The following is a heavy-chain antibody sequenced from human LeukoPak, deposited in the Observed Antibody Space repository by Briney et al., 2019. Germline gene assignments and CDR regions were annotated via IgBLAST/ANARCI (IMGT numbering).Heavy chain of an antibody. Sequence: SETLSLTCTVSGGSISSYYWSWIRQPPGKGLEGIGCIYYSGSTNYNPSLKTRATISVGTSKNQFSLKLSSVTAADTAVYYCARHFRYYYGMDVWGQGTTVTVSS. V-gene: IGHV4-59*08. CDR1: GGSISSYY. CDR3: ARHFRYYYGMDV. J-gene: IGHJ6*02. CDR2: IYYSGST.